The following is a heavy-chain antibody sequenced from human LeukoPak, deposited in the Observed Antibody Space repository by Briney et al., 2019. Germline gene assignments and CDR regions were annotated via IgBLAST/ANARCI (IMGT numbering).Heavy chain of an antibody. Sequence: PGGSLRLSCAASGFTFSSYWMSWVRQAPGKGLEWVANIKQDGSEKYYVDSVKGRFTISRDNAKNSLYLQMNSLRAEDTAVYYCARDRPTTISGVGFDYWGQGTLVTVSS. V-gene: IGHV3-7*01. D-gene: IGHD3-3*01. CDR1: GFTFSSYW. J-gene: IGHJ4*02. CDR2: IKQDGSEK. CDR3: ARDRPTTISGVGFDY.